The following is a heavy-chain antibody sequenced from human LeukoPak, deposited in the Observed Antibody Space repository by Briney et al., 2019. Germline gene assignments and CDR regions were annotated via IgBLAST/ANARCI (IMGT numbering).Heavy chain of an antibody. V-gene: IGHV1-2*02. J-gene: IGHJ4*02. CDR2: INPNSGGT. D-gene: IGHD6-19*01. CDR1: GYTFTGYY. CDR3: ARVSSGWSADY. Sequence: ASVTVSCKASGYTFTGYYMHWVRQAPGQGLEWLGWINPNSGGTNYAQKSQGRVTMTRDTSISTAYMELSRLRSDDTAVYYCARVSSGWSADYWGQGTLVTVSS.